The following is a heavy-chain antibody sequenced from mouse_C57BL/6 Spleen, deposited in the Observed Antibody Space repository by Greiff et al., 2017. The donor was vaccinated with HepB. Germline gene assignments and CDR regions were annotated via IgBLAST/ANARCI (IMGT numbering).Heavy chain of an antibody. D-gene: IGHD2-4*01. CDR3: ARRGYYDYDYVDY. CDR1: GSAFSSSW. J-gene: IGHJ2*01. V-gene: IGHV1-82*01. CDR2: IYPGDGDT. Sequence: VQLQESGPELVKPGASVKISCKASGSAFSSSWMNWVKQRPGKGLEWIGRIYPGDGDTNYNGKFKGKATLTADKSSSTADMQLSSLTSEDSAVYFCARRGYYDYDYVDYWGQGTTLTGSS.